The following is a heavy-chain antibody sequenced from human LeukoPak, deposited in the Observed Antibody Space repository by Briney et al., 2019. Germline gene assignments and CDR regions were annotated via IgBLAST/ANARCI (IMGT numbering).Heavy chain of an antibody. CDR2: ISYSGGT. J-gene: IGHJ4*02. D-gene: IGHD5-12*01. CDR1: GASLSSYY. CDR3: VGGAGWLPDY. V-gene: IGHV4-59*01. Sequence: SETLSLTCTVSGASLSSYYCSWIRQSPGKGLEWTGLISYSGGTKYNSSLESRVTISADTSKSQCSLQLSSVTAADTAVYYCVGGAGWLPDYWGQGTLVTVSS.